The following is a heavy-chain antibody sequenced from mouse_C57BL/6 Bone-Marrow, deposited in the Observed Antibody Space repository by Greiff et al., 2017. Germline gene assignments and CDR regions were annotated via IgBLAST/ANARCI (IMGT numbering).Heavy chain of an antibody. CDR1: GFTFSSYA. V-gene: IGHV5-4*03. CDR3: ARGPLDY. J-gene: IGHJ4*01. CDR2: ISDGGSYT. Sequence: EVMLVESGGGLVKPGGSLKLSCAASGFTFSSYAMSWVRQTPEKRLAWVATISDGGSYTYYPDNVKGRYTISRDNAKNNLYLQMSHLKSEDTAMYYCARGPLDYWGQGTSVTVSS.